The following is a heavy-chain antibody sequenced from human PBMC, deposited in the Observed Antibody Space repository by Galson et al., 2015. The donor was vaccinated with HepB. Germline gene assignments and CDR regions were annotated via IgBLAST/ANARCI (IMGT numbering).Heavy chain of an antibody. J-gene: IGHJ6*02. CDR3: AREWKVYEMGYYFGFDV. CDR2: IFYSGAT. V-gene: IGHV4-31*03. D-gene: IGHD2-8*01. CDR1: GDSISSGGWY. Sequence: TLSLTCTVPGDSISSGGWYWTWIRQRPGKGLEWIGYIFYSGATYYNPSLRSRITISVDTSKSQFHLKLSSVTAADTAVYYCAREWKVYEMGYYFGFDVWGQGTTVTVSS.